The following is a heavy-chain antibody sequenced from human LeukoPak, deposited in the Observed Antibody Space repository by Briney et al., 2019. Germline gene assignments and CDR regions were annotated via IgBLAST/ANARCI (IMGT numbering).Heavy chain of an antibody. CDR3: AREDVGYDYIWGSQFDP. V-gene: IGHV1-2*02. CDR1: GYTFSNYG. J-gene: IGHJ5*02. CDR2: INPNSGGT. Sequence: ASVKVSCKASGYTFSNYGITWVRQAPGQGLEWMGWINPNSGGTNYAQKFQGRVTMTRDTSISTAYMELSRLRSDDTAVYYCAREDVGYDYIWGSQFDPWGQGTLVTVSS. D-gene: IGHD3-16*01.